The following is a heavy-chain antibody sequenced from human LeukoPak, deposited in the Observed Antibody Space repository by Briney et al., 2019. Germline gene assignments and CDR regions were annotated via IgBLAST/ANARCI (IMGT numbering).Heavy chain of an antibody. CDR2: ISVYNGNT. CDR3: ARDYLAVVGRDPPTDY. V-gene: IGHV1-18*01. D-gene: IGHD6-19*01. CDR1: GYTFTSYG. Sequence: ASVKVSCKASGYTFTSYGISWVRQAPGQGLEWMGWISVYNGNTNYAQNLQGRVTMSTDTSTRTAYMELRSLRSDDTAVYYCARDYLAVVGRDPPTDYWGQGTLVTVSS. J-gene: IGHJ4*02.